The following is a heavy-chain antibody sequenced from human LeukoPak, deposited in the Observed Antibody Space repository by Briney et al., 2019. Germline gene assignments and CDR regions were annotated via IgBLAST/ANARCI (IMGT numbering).Heavy chain of an antibody. CDR1: RFTFDDYG. CDR3: ARARGSSTTYYYHYMDV. J-gene: IGHJ6*03. CDR2: IDWNGGST. D-gene: IGHD6-6*01. V-gene: IGHV3-20*04. Sequence: GGFLRLSCAASRFTFDDYGMSWVRQAPGKGLEWVSGIDWNGGSTGYADSVKGRFTISRDNAKNSLYLQMNSLRAEDTALYYCARARGSSTTYYYHYMDVWGKGTTVTVSS.